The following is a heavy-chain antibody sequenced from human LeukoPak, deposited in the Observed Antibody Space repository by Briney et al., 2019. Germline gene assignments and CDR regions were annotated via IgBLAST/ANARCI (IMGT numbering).Heavy chain of an antibody. J-gene: IGHJ4*02. V-gene: IGHV3-66*01. CDR3: ARDRVPGVLDY. Sequence: GGSLRLSCAASGFTFSNAWMSWVRQAPGKGLEWVSVIYSGGSTYYADSVKGRFTISRDNSKNTLYLQMNSLRAEDTAVYYCARDRVPGVLDYWGQGTLVTVSS. CDR2: IYSGGST. D-gene: IGHD3-10*01. CDR1: GFTFSNAW.